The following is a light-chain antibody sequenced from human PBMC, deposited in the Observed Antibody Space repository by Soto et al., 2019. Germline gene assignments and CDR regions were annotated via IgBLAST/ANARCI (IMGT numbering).Light chain of an antibody. CDR3: QQSYSTPGT. CDR1: QSVSTY. Sequence: IQTNQSPSSLSASEGDRVTITCRTSQSVSTYLNWYQKKLGKAPNLLIYAASTLRSGVPSRFSGSGSGTDFTLTISSLQVEDSATYYCQQSYSTPGTFGQGTRLEIK. CDR2: AAS. J-gene: IGKJ5*01. V-gene: IGKV1-39*01.